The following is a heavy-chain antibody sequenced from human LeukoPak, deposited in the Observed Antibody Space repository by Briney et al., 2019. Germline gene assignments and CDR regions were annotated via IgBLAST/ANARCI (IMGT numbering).Heavy chain of an antibody. CDR2: ISPNSGDT. CDR3: ARVPGLYAEYFQN. J-gene: IGHJ1*01. Sequence: ASVKVSCKASGYTFTGYYMHWLRQAPGQGLEWMGRISPNSGDTNSAQKFQGRVTMTTNTSISTAYMEMTSLTSDDTAVYFCARVPGLYAEYFQNWGQGTLVTVSS. V-gene: IGHV1-2*06. CDR1: GYTFTGYY.